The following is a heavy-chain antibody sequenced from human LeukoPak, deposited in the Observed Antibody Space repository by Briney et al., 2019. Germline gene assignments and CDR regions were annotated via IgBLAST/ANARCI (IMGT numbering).Heavy chain of an antibody. CDR1: GFTFSSYW. Sequence: GGSLRLSCAASGFTFSSYWMSWVRQAPGKGLEWVANIKQDGREKYYVDSVKGRFTISRDNAKNSLYLQMNSLRAEDTAVYYCARVAPTGAFDIWGQGTMVTVSS. J-gene: IGHJ3*02. CDR3: ARVAPTGAFDI. V-gene: IGHV3-7*01. CDR2: IKQDGREK.